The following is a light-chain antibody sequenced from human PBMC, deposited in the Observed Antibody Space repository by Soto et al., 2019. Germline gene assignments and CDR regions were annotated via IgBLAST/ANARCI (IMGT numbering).Light chain of an antibody. CDR1: SSDVGGYNY. V-gene: IGLV2-14*01. J-gene: IGLJ1*01. CDR2: DVS. CDR3: SSYTSSSPYV. Sequence: QSVLTQPASVYGSPGQSITISCKGTSSDVGGYNYVSWYQQHPGKAPKLMIYDVSNRPSGASNRFSGSKSGNTASLTISGLQAEDEADYYCSSYTSSSPYVFGTGTKVTVL.